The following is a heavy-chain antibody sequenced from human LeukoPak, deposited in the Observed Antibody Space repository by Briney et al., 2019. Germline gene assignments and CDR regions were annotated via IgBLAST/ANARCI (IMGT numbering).Heavy chain of an antibody. J-gene: IGHJ6*02. Sequence: GGSLRLSCAASGFTFSSYWMHWVRQAPGKGLVWVSRINSDGSSTSYADSVKGRFTISRDNAKNTLYLQMNSLRAEDTAVYYCARDHPMVRGVPRMDVWGQGTTVTVSS. V-gene: IGHV3-74*01. CDR3: ARDHPMVRGVPRMDV. CDR2: INSDGSST. CDR1: GFTFSSYW. D-gene: IGHD3-10*01.